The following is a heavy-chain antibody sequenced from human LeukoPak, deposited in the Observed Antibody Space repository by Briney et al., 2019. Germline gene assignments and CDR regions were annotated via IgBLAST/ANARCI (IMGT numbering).Heavy chain of an antibody. Sequence: GRSLRLSCATSGFTFSAYAMHWVRQAPGKGLEWVAVIWYDGSTKYYTDSVKGRFTISRGNSKNTQYLQMDSLRAEDTAVYYCAKDRLRGYTYGYPDYWGQGTLVTVSS. D-gene: IGHD5-18*01. CDR2: IWYDGSTK. J-gene: IGHJ4*02. V-gene: IGHV3-33*06. CDR1: GFTFSAYA. CDR3: AKDRLRGYTYGYPDY.